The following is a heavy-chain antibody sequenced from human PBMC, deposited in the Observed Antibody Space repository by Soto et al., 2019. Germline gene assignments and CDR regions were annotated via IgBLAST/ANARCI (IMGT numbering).Heavy chain of an antibody. D-gene: IGHD3-22*01. CDR3: ARVNYYDSSGYLYFDY. CDR1: GGSISSNNW. J-gene: IGHJ4*02. CDR2: IYHSGST. V-gene: IGHV4-4*02. Sequence: SETLSLTCAVSGGSISSNNWWTWVRQPPGKGLEWIGEIYHSGSTNYNPSLKSRVTISVEKSKNQFSLNLSSVTAADTAVYYCARVNYYDSSGYLYFDYWGQGTLVTVSS.